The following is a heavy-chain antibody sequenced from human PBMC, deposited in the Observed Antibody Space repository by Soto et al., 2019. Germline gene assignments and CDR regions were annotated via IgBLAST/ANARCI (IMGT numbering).Heavy chain of an antibody. CDR1: GGSFSGYY. Sequence: SETLSLTCAVYGGSFSGYYWTWIRQPPGKGLEWIGEINHSGTTNYNPSLKSRVTTSVDTSKSQFSLKLSSVTAADTAVFYCARKKRGTKYDRSYYFALDVWGQGTTVTVS. D-gene: IGHD3-3*01. CDR2: INHSGTT. J-gene: IGHJ6*02. V-gene: IGHV4-34*01. CDR3: ARKKRGTKYDRSYYFALDV.